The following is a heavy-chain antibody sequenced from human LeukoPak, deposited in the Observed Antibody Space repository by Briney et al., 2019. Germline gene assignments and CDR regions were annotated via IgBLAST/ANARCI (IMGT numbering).Heavy chain of an antibody. V-gene: IGHV3-33*01. J-gene: IGHJ4*01. CDR2: IWSDGTNR. CDR3: ARDAQRGFDYSNSLKN. D-gene: IGHD4-11*01. CDR1: GFIFSHHG. Sequence: GGSLRLSCAASGFIFSHHGMHWVRQAPGKGLEWVAVIWSDGTNRFYADSVKSRFTISRDNSQNTVFLQMNSLTVKDTATYYCARDAQRGFDYSNSLKNWGHGTLVTVSS.